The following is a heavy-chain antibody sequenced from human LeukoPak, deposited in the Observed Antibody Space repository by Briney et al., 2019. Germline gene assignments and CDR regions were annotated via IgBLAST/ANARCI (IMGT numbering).Heavy chain of an antibody. CDR3: TTESVVPAADNWFDP. D-gene: IGHD2-2*01. J-gene: IGHJ5*02. Sequence: GGXLRLSCAASGFTFSNAWMSWVRQAPGKGLEGVGRIKSKTDGGTTDYAARGKGRFTISRDEKKNTLYLQMNSLKTEDTAVYYCTTESVVPAADNWFDPWGQGTLVTVSS. CDR2: IKSKTDGGTT. CDR1: GFTFSNAW. V-gene: IGHV3-15*01.